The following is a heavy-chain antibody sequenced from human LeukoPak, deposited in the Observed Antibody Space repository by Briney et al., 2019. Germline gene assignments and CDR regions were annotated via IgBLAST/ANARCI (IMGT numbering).Heavy chain of an antibody. J-gene: IGHJ4*02. CDR3: ASLDY. Sequence: GGSLRLSCAASGFTFSSYSMNCVRQAPGKGLVWVSSINSDGSSTSYADSVKGRFTISRDNAKNTLYLQMNTLRAEDTAVYYCASLDYWGQGTPVTVSS. CDR1: GFTFSSYS. V-gene: IGHV3-74*01. CDR2: INSDGSST.